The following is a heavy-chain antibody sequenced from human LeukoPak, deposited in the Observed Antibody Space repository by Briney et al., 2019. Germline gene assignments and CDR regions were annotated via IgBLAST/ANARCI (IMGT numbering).Heavy chain of an antibody. CDR2: ISSSGGTI. V-gene: IGHV3-48*03. D-gene: IGHD5-18*01. CDR1: GFTFSSYE. CDR3: ASSGYSYGYVGWFDP. Sequence: PGGSLRLSCAPSGFTFSSYEMNWVRQAPGKGLEWVSYISSSGGTIYYADSVKGRFTISRDNAKNSLYLQMNSLRAEDTAVYYCASSGYSYGYVGWFDPWGQGTLVTVSS. J-gene: IGHJ5*02.